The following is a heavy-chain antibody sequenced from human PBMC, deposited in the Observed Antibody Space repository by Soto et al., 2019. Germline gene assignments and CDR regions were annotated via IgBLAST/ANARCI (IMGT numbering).Heavy chain of an antibody. Sequence: QVQLVQSGAEVKKPGSSVKVSCKTSGVSFNNNGIGWVRQAPGHGLEWMGGVSPPFRTSNYARKFQGRISITADATTGTVNMALSSLTSEDTAQYYCASVLYYGSGSYSPYGMDVWGQGTTVTVSS. CDR3: ASVLYYGSGSYSPYGMDV. CDR2: VSPPFRTS. V-gene: IGHV1-69*01. J-gene: IGHJ6*02. CDR1: GVSFNNNG. D-gene: IGHD3-10*01.